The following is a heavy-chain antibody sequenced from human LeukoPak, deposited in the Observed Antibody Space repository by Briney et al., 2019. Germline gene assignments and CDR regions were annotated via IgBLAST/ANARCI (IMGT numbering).Heavy chain of an antibody. V-gene: IGHV3-23*01. CDR2: ISGSGGST. J-gene: IGHJ4*02. Sequence: PGGSLRLSCAASGFTFSSYAMNWVRQAPGKGLDWVSAISGSGGSTYYADSVKGRFTISRDNSKNTLYLQMNSLRAEDTAVYYCAKEANDILTGYPLGYFDYWGQGTLVTVSS. D-gene: IGHD3-9*01. CDR1: GFTFSSYA. CDR3: AKEANDILTGYPLGYFDY.